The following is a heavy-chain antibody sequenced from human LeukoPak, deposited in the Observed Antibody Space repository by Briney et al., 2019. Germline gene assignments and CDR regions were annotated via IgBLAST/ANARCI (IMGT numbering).Heavy chain of an antibody. CDR1: GGSFSGYY. CDR2: INHSGST. V-gene: IGHV4-34*01. Sequence: SETLSLTCAVYGGSFSGYYWSWIRQPPGKGLEWIGEINHSGSTNYNPSLKSRVSISVDTSKNQFSLKLSSVTAADTAVYYCARCGAARCYWGQGTLVTVSS. J-gene: IGHJ4*02. D-gene: IGHD6-6*01. CDR3: ARCGAARCY.